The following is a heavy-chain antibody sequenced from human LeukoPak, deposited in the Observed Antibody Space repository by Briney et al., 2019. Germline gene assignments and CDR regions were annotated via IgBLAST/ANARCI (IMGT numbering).Heavy chain of an antibody. V-gene: IGHV4-61*01. CDR3: ARALTGIAVAGTHYYGMDV. D-gene: IGHD6-19*01. Sequence: SETLSLTCTVSGGSVSSDNYYWTWIRQPPGKGLEWIGCTYYTGNSNYNPSLKSRVTISLDTSKNQFSLKLSSVTAADTAVYYCARALTGIAVAGTHYYGMDVWGQGTTVTVSS. CDR2: TYYTGNS. J-gene: IGHJ6*02. CDR1: GGSVSSDNYY.